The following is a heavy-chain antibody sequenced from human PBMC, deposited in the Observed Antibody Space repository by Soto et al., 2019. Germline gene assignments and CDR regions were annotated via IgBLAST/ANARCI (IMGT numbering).Heavy chain of an antibody. V-gene: IGHV4-4*02. Sequence: QVQLQESGPGLVKPSGTLSLTCAVSGGSISSSNWWSWVRQPPGKGLEWIGEIYHSGSTNYNPSLKSRVTISVDKSKNQFSLKLSSVTAADTAVYYCARGEGMVRGVIHNWFDPWGQGTLVTVSS. D-gene: IGHD3-10*01. CDR3: ARGEGMVRGVIHNWFDP. CDR2: IYHSGST. J-gene: IGHJ5*02. CDR1: GGSISSSNW.